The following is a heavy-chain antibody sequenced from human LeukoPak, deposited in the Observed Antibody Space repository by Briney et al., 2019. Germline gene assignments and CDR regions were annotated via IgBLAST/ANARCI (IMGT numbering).Heavy chain of an antibody. D-gene: IGHD2-2*01. J-gene: IGHJ4*02. V-gene: IGHV3-23*01. Sequence: GGSLRLSCAASGFTFSSYAMSWVRQAPGKGLEWVSAISGSGGSTYYADSVKGRFTISRDNSKNTLYLQMNSLRAEDTAVYYCAKGGDIVVVPAAAFFDYWGQGTLVTVSS. CDR1: GFTFSSYA. CDR2: ISGSGGST. CDR3: AKGGDIVVVPAAAFFDY.